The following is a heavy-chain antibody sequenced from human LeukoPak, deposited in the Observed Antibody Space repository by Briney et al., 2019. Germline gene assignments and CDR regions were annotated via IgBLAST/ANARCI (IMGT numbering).Heavy chain of an antibody. CDR2: IYTSGST. Sequence: SETLSLTCTVSGGSISTFFWNWIRQPAGKGLEWIGRIYTSGSTNYNPSLKSRVTMSVDRSRSQFSLRLSSVTAADTAVYYCAVPQGSSGYYYGLVEYYFDYWGQGTLVTVSS. J-gene: IGHJ4*02. CDR3: AVPQGSSGYYYGLVEYYFDY. V-gene: IGHV4-4*07. CDR1: GGSISTFF. D-gene: IGHD3-22*01.